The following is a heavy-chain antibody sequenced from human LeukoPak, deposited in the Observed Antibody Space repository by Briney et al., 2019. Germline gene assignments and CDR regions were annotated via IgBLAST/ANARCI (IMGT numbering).Heavy chain of an antibody. V-gene: IGHV3-48*01. J-gene: IGHJ4*02. Sequence: GGSLRLSCEASGFPFSSYSMNWVRQAPGKGLEWVSYIRSSSTRIYCADSVKGRFTVSRDNAKNSLYLQMNSLRAEDTAVYYCARRHDYSNYPDYWGQGTLVTVSS. D-gene: IGHD4-11*01. CDR2: IRSSSTRI. CDR1: GFPFSSYS. CDR3: ARRHDYSNYPDY.